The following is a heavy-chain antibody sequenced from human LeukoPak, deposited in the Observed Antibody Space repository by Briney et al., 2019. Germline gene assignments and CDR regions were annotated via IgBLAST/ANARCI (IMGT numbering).Heavy chain of an antibody. CDR2: ISGYDGDT. J-gene: IGHJ5*01. Sequence: ASVKVSCKASDYIFTAYGITWVRQAPGQGLEWMGWISGYDGDTSYAQKFQGRVTMTRDTSTSTAYMELSSLRSEDTAVYYCAVDPYYYDSGWFDFWGQGTLVIVSS. CDR1: DYIFTAYG. V-gene: IGHV1-18*01. CDR3: AVDPYYYDSGWFDF. D-gene: IGHD3-22*01.